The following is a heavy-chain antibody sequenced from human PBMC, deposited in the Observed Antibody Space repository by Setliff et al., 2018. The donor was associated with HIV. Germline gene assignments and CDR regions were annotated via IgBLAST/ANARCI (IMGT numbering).Heavy chain of an antibody. CDR1: GYTFTNYY. Sequence: ASVKVSCKTSGYTFTNYYMHWMRQAPGQGLEWMGVVNTVGGGASYAQKFQGRLTVTRDTSTSTVYMELSSLRSEDTAVYYCARPGIAAADYYFGYWGQGALVTVSS. V-gene: IGHV1-46*01. CDR3: ARPGIAAADYYFGY. D-gene: IGHD6-13*01. CDR2: VNTVGGGA. J-gene: IGHJ4*02.